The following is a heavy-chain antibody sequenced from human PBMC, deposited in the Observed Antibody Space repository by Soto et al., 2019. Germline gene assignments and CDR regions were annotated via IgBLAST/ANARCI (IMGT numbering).Heavy chain of an antibody. Sequence: QVQLVQSGAEVKKPGSSVKVSCKASGGTFSSYAINWVRQAPGQGLEWMGGVIPFLDTANYAQNFQGRVTITADKSTNTAFMELGSLRSEDTAVYYCARGHPQGGMDVWGQGTTVTVSS. CDR2: VIPFLDTA. CDR3: ARGHPQGGMDV. CDR1: GGTFSSYA. J-gene: IGHJ6*02. V-gene: IGHV1-69*06.